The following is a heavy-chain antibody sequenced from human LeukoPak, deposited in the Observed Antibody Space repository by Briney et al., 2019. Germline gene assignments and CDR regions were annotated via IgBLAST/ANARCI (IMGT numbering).Heavy chain of an antibody. CDR2: IHYSGST. CDR3: ARVYAAAGVWGMDV. D-gene: IGHD6-13*01. CDR1: GGSISSYY. V-gene: IGHV4-59*01. J-gene: IGHJ6*02. Sequence: TSETLSLTCTVSGGSISSYYWSWIRQPPGKGLEWIGYIHYSGSTNYNPSLKSRVTISVDTSKNQFSLKLSSVTAADTAVYYCARVYAAAGVWGMDVWGQGTTVTVSS.